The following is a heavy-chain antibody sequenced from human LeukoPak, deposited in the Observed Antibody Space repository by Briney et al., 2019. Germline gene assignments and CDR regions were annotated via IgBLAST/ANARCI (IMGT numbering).Heavy chain of an antibody. J-gene: IGHJ4*02. CDR3: ARSRYSSGWSIDY. CDR2: INAGNGNT. D-gene: IGHD6-19*01. V-gene: IGHV1-3*01. CDR1: GCTFTSYG. Sequence: ASVKVSCKASGCTFTSYGISWVRQAPGQGLEWMGWINAGNGNTKYSQKFQGRVTITRDTSASTAYMELSSLRSEDTAVYYCARSRYSSGWSIDYWGQGTLVTVSS.